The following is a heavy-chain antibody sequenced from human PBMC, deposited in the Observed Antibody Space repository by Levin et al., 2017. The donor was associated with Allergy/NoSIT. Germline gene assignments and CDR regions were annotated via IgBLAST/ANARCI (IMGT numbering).Heavy chain of an antibody. J-gene: IGHJ4*02. V-gene: IGHV3-48*02. CDR2: ISGISSHI. CDR3: TTYSSSWYYFDY. CDR1: GFPFGSYA. D-gene: IGHD6-13*01. Sequence: GGSLRLSCEASGFPFGSYAMTWVRQAPGKGLEWIAYISGISSHIYYADSVKGRFTVSRDNPKNSLSLQMNSLKDEDTAVYFCTTYSSSWYYFDYWGQGTLVTVSS.